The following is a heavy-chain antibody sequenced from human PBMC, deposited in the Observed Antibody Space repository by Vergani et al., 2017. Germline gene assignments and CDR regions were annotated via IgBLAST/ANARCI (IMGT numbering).Heavy chain of an antibody. CDR3: ARERNAYYDFWSGYYTQYYFDY. J-gene: IGHJ4*02. V-gene: IGHV3-20*04. CDR1: GFTFDDYG. CDR2: INWNGGST. Sequence: EVQLVESGGGVVRPGGSLRLSCAASGFTFDDYGMSWVRQAPGQGLEWVSGINWNGGSTGYADSVKGRFTLSRDNAKNSLYLQMNSLRAEDTALYYCARERNAYYDFWSGYYTQYYFDYWGQGTLVTVSS. D-gene: IGHD3-3*01.